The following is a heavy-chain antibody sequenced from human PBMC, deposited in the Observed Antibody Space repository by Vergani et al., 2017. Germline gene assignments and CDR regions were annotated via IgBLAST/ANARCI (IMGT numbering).Heavy chain of an antibody. CDR3: AKGSPVWSGFYTGEWFDP. Sequence: EVQLLESGGGLVQPGGSLRLSCAASGFTFSSYAMSWVRQAPGKGLEWVSAISGSGGSTYYADSVKGRFTISRDNSKNTLYLQMNSLRAEDTAVYYCAKGSPVWSGFYTGEWFDPWGQGTLVTVSS. CDR1: GFTFSSYA. J-gene: IGHJ5*02. V-gene: IGHV3-23*01. D-gene: IGHD3-3*01. CDR2: ISGSGGST.